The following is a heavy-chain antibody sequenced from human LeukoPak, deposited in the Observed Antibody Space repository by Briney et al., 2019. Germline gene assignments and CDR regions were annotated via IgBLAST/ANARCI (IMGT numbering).Heavy chain of an antibody. Sequence: ASVKVSCKASGYTFTSYYMHWVRQAPGQGLEWMGIIDPSGGSTSYAQKFQGRVTMTRDTSTSTVYMELSSLRSEDTAVYYRARDIKNGGTSFDYWGQGTLVTVSS. CDR2: IDPSGGST. D-gene: IGHD2-2*01. CDR3: ARDIKNGGTSFDY. V-gene: IGHV1-46*01. J-gene: IGHJ4*02. CDR1: GYTFTSYY.